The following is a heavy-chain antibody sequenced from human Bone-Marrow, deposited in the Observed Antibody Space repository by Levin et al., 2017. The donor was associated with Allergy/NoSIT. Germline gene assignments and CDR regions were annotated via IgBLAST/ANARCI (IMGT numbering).Heavy chain of an antibody. J-gene: IGHJ3*02. V-gene: IGHV3-21*01. CDR1: GYSIRSSNW. CDR3: ARDRLYVDDAFDI. CDR2: ISSSSSYI. Sequence: ETLSLTCAVSGYSIRSSNWWGWVRQAPGKGLEWVSSISSSSSYIYYADSVKGRFTISRDNAKNSLYLQMNSLRAEDTAVYYCARDRLYVDDAFDIWGQGTMVTVSS. D-gene: IGHD5/OR15-5a*01.